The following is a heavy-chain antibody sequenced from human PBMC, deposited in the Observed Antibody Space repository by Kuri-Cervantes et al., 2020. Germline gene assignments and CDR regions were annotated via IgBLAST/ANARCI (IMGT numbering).Heavy chain of an antibody. Sequence: GGSLRLSCAASGFTFSSYWMSWVRQAPGKGLEWVANIKQDGSEKYYVDSVKGRFTISRDNAKNSLYLQMNSLRAEDTAVYYCARGDSGSYFRKSRYFQHWGQGTLVTVSS. J-gene: IGHJ1*01. CDR2: IKQDGSEK. D-gene: IGHD1-26*01. V-gene: IGHV3-7*02. CDR1: GFTFSSYW. CDR3: ARGDSGSYFRKSRYFQH.